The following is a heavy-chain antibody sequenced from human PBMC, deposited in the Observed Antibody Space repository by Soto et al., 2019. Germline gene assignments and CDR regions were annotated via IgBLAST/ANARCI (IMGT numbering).Heavy chain of an antibody. CDR1: GGTFNDFI. J-gene: IGHJ4*02. Sequence: QVRLVQSGAEVKKPGSSVKVSCKASGGTFNDFIVGWVRQAPGQGLEWMGGILPIFDRTNYAQKFQDRVTITADESTRTAYMELRSLRSEDTGVYFCARGLRGYSYGYVDWGQGTLVTVPS. V-gene: IGHV1-69*01. D-gene: IGHD5-18*01. CDR3: ARGLRGYSYGYVD. CDR2: ILPIFDRT.